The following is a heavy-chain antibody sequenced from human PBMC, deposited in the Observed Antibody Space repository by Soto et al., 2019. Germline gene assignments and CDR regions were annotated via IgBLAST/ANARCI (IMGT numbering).Heavy chain of an antibody. Sequence: QVQLVQSGAEVKKPGASVKVSCKASGYTFIGYYIHWVRQAPGQGLEWMGRINPRSGDTTYAQKFQVRLTMTRDTSISTAYMELSSLRSDDTAVYYCGRDGVGATPLGWFDPCGQGSLVTVSS. J-gene: IGHJ5*02. CDR1: GYTFIGYY. V-gene: IGHV1-2*06. CDR2: INPRSGDT. D-gene: IGHD1-26*01. CDR3: GRDGVGATPLGWFDP.